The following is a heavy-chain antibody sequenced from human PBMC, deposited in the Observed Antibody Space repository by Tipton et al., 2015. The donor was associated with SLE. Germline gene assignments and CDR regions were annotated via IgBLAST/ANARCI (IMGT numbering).Heavy chain of an antibody. CDR3: ARQDHKGFDY. CDR2: INHSGST. V-gene: IGHV4-34*01. CDR1: GFTFSKFT. J-gene: IGHJ4*02. D-gene: IGHD2-15*01. Sequence: LSCAASGFTFSKFTMNWIRQPPGKGLEWIGEINHSGSTNYNPSLKSRVTISVDTSKNQFSLKLRSVTAADTAVYYCARQDHKGFDYWGQGTLVTVSS.